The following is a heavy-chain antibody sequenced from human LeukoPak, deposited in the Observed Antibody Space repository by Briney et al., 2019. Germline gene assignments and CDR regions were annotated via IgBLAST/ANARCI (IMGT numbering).Heavy chain of an antibody. D-gene: IGHD3-10*01. CDR3: ARENYYGSGSGYYMDV. Sequence: SGGSLRLSCAVSGFTVSSNYMSWVRQAPGKGLEWVSVIYSGGSTYYADSVKGRFTISRDNAKNSLYLQMNSLRAEDTAVYYCARENYYGSGSGYYMDVWGKGTTVTVSS. V-gene: IGHV3-53*01. J-gene: IGHJ6*03. CDR2: IYSGGST. CDR1: GFTVSSNY.